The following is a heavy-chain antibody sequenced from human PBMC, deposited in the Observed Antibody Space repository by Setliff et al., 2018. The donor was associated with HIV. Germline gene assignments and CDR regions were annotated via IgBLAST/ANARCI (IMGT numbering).Heavy chain of an antibody. CDR1: GFTFSSYA. Sequence: GGSLRLSCAASGFTFSSYAMSWVRQAQGKGPEWVSAISGSGGSTYYADSVRGRFTISRDNSKNTLYLQMNSLRAEDTAVYYCAKSLGVGEYSASEDAFDIWGQGTMVTVSS. D-gene: IGHD1-26*01. V-gene: IGHV3-23*01. CDR2: ISGSGGST. J-gene: IGHJ3*02. CDR3: AKSLGVGEYSASEDAFDI.